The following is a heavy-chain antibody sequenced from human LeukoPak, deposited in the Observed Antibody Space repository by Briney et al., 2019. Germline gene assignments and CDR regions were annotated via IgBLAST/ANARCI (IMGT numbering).Heavy chain of an antibody. D-gene: IGHD2-21*01. Sequence: PSETLSLTCTVSGYSISSGYYWGWIRQPPGEGLEWIGTIYHSGRTYYNPSLKSRVTISVDTSKNQFSLKLSSVTAADTAVYYCARDAFDSPSRGDNYWGQGILVTVSS. J-gene: IGHJ4*02. CDR2: IYHSGRT. CDR1: GYSISSGYY. CDR3: ARDAFDSPSRGDNY. V-gene: IGHV4-38-2*02.